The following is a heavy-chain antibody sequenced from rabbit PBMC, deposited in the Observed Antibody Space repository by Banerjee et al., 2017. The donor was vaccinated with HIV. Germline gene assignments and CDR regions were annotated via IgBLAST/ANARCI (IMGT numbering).Heavy chain of an antibody. CDR1: GFSFSNKYV. Sequence: QEQLEESGGDLVKPEGSLTLTCTASGFSFSNKYVMCWVRQAPGKGLEWIACINTSSGNTVYASCAKGRFPISKPSSTPVTLQMSSLTAADTATYFCARRGDGGSRDYKLWGQGTLVPVS. D-gene: IGHD4-2*01. J-gene: IGHJ4*01. CDR2: INTSSGNT. V-gene: IGHV1S45*01. CDR3: ARRGDGGSRDYKL.